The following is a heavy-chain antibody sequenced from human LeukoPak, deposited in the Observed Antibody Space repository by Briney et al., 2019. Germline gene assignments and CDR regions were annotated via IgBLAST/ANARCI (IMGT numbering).Heavy chain of an antibody. CDR3: ARDLGSRDGYNPPNLFDN. CDR2: IIPIFGTA. CDR1: GGTFNSYA. D-gene: IGHD5-24*01. Sequence: SVKVSCKASGGTFNSYAISWVRQAPGQGLEWMGGIIPIFGTANYAQKFQGRVTITADESTSTAYMELSSLRSEDTAVYYCARDLGSRDGYNPPNLFDNWGQGTLVTVSS. J-gene: IGHJ4*02. V-gene: IGHV1-69*13.